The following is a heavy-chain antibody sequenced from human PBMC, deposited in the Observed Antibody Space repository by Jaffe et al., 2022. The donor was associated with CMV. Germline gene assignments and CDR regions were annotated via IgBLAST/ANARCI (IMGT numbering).Heavy chain of an antibody. J-gene: IGHJ3*02. Sequence: QVQLQESGPGLVKPSETLSLTCTVSGGSISSYYWSWIRQPPGKGLEWIGYIYYSGSTNYNPSLKSRVTISVDTSKNQFSLKLSSVTAADTAVYYCARTYYYDSSGYYYFQTPNDAFDIWGQGTMVTVSS. CDR3: ARTYYYDSSGYYYFQTPNDAFDI. V-gene: IGHV4-59*08. CDR2: IYYSGST. CDR1: GGSISSYY. D-gene: IGHD3-22*01.